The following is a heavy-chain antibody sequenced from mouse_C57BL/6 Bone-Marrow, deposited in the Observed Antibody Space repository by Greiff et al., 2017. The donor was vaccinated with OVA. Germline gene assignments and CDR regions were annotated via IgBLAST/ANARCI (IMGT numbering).Heavy chain of an antibody. CDR2: ISSGGSYT. D-gene: IGHD4-1*01. CDR3: ARRTGGGPWFAY. Sequence: EVKLVESGGDLVKPGGSLKLSCAASGFTFSSYGMSWVRQTPDKRLEWVATISSGGSYTYYPDSVKGRFTLSRDNAKNTLYLQMSSLKSEDTAMYDCARRTGGGPWFAYWGQGTRVTVSA. CDR1: GFTFSSYG. J-gene: IGHJ3*01. V-gene: IGHV5-6*02.